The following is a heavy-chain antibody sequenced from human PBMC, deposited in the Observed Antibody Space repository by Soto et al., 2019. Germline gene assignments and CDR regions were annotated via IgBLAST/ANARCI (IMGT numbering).Heavy chain of an antibody. CDR2: ISAYNGNT. D-gene: IGHD2-2*01. V-gene: IGHV1-18*01. CDR3: AVPAAQTYYYYYGMDV. J-gene: IGHJ6*02. Sequence: QVQLVQSGAEVKKPGASVKVSCKASGYTITSYGISWVRQAPGQGLEWMGWISAYNGNTNYAQKLQGRVTMTTDTSTSTAYMELRSLRSDDTAVYYCAVPAAQTYYYYYGMDVWGQGTTVTVSS. CDR1: GYTITSYG.